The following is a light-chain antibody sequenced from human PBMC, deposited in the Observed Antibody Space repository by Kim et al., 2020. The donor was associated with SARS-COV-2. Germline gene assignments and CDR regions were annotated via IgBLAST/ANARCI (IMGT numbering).Light chain of an antibody. J-gene: IGLJ1*01. CDR2: GNS. CDR3: QSYDTSLSGPYV. Sequence: GTTPCTGRNPKIGAGYGVHRYQQLPGTAPKPLIYGNSNRPSGVPDRFPGSKSGPSASLAITGLQAEDEADYYCQSYDTSLSGPYVFGTGTKVTVL. V-gene: IGLV1-40*01. CDR1: NPKIGAGYG.